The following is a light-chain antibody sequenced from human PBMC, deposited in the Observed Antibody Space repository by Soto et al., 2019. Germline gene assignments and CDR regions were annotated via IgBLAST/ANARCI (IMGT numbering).Light chain of an antibody. CDR3: QQYQTYPMYT. V-gene: IGKV1-5*01. CDR2: DAS. J-gene: IGKJ2*01. Sequence: DIQMTQSPSTLSASVGDRVTITCRASQSISRWLAWYQQKPGKAPKFLISDASTLQSGVPSRFSGSGSGTEVTLTISSLQPDDFATYYCQQYQTYPMYTFGQGTKLEI. CDR1: QSISRW.